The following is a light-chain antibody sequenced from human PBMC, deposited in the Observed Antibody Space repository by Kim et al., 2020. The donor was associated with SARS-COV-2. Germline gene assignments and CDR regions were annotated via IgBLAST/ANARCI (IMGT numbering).Light chain of an antibody. V-gene: IGLV3-19*01. Sequence: SSELTQDPAVSVALGQTVRITCQGDSLRSHYASWYQHKPGQAPILVIYDRNNRPSGIPDRFSGSSSGHTASLTITGAQAEDEADYYCNSRDNSGYNVVFGGGTQLTVL. J-gene: IGLJ2*01. CDR1: SLRSHY. CDR2: DRN. CDR3: NSRDNSGYNVV.